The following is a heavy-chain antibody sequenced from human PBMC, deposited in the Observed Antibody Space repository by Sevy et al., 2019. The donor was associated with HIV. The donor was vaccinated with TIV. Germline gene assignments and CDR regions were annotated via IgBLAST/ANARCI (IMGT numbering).Heavy chain of an antibody. V-gene: IGHV3-30-3*01. CDR2: ISYDGSNK. J-gene: IGHJ5*02. CDR3: AGGAPMIVVVIENWFDP. Sequence: GGSLRLSCAASGFTFSSYAIHWVRQAPGKGLEWVAVISYDGSNKYYADSVKGQFTISRDNSKNTLYLQMNSLRAEDTAVYYCAGGAPMIVVVIENWFDPWGQGTLVTVSS. CDR1: GFTFSSYA. D-gene: IGHD3-22*01.